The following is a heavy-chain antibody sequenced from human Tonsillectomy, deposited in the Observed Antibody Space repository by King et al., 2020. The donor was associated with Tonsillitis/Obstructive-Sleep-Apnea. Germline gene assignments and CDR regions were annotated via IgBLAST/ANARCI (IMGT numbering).Heavy chain of an antibody. Sequence: QVTLKESGPTLVKPTQTLTLTCTFSGFSLSTSGVDVGWIRQPPGKALEWLALIYWDDDKRYSPSLKSRLTITKDTSKNQVVLTMTNMDPVDTATYYCTHMDSSTCGFDYWGQGTLVTVSS. J-gene: IGHJ4*02. D-gene: IGHD6-13*01. CDR2: IYWDDDK. V-gene: IGHV2-5*02. CDR3: THMDSSTCGFDY. CDR1: GFSLSTSGVD.